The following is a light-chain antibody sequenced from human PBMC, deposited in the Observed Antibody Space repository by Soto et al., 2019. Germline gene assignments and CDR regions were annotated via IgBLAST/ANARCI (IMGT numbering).Light chain of an antibody. CDR1: QSISSY. Sequence: DIQMTQSPSSLSASVGDRVTITCRASQSISSYLNWYQQKPGKAPQLLIYAASSLQSVVPSRFSGSGSGTDFTLSISTLQPEDFATYYCQQCYCTLMYTFGQGTKLEIQ. V-gene: IGKV1-39*01. CDR3: QQCYCTLMYT. CDR2: AAS. J-gene: IGKJ2*01.